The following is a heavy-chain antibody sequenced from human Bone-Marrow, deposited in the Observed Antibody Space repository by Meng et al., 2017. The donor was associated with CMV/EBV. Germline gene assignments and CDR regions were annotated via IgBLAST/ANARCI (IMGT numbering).Heavy chain of an antibody. J-gene: IGHJ4*02. CDR2: ISWNSGSI. CDR3: AKGGIMITFGEGYYFDY. V-gene: IGHV3-9*01. CDR1: GFTFDDYA. D-gene: IGHD3-16*01. Sequence: SLKISCAASGFTFDDYAMHWVRQAPEKGLEWVSGISWNSGSIGYADSVKGRFTISRDNAKNSLYLQMNSLRAEDTALYYCAKGGIMITFGEGYYFDYWGQGTLVTVSS.